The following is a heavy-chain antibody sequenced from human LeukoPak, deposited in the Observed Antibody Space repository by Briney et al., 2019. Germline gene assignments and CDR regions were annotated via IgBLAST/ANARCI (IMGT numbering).Heavy chain of an antibody. J-gene: IGHJ4*02. CDR1: GFTVSSNY. CDR3: ARDTVYGSGLYYFDY. Sequence: GGSLRLSCAASGFTVSSNYMSWVRQAPGKGLEWVSVIYSGGSTYYADSVKGRFTISRDNSKNTLYLQMNSLRAEDTAVYYCARDTVYGSGLYYFDYWGQGTLVTASS. D-gene: IGHD3-10*01. CDR2: IYSGGST. V-gene: IGHV3-53*01.